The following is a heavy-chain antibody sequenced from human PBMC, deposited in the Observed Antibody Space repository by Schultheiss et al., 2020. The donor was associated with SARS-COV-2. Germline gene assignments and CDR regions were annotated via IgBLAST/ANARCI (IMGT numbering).Heavy chain of an antibody. CDR3: ARDLYYDSSGYYCPGNY. Sequence: GGSLRLSCAASGFTFSSYGMHWVRQAPGKGLEWVAVISYDGSNKYYADSVKGRFTISRDNSKNTLYLQMNSLRAEDTAVYYCARDLYYDSSGYYCPGNYWGQGTLVTVSS. J-gene: IGHJ4*02. CDR1: GFTFSSYG. D-gene: IGHD3-22*01. V-gene: IGHV3-30*19. CDR2: ISYDGSNK.